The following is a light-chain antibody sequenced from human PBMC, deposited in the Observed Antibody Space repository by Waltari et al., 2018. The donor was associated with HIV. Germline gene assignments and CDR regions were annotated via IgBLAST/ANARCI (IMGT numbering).Light chain of an antibody. Sequence: QSALTQPASVSGSPGQSITITCTGPSSHVGGYNYVSWYQQHPGNAPKLMIYEVSNRPSGVSNRFSGSKSGNTASLTISGLQAEDEADYYCSSYTSSSTVVFGGGTKLTVL. CDR1: SSHVGGYNY. J-gene: IGLJ2*01. CDR2: EVS. CDR3: SSYTSSSTVV. V-gene: IGLV2-14*01.